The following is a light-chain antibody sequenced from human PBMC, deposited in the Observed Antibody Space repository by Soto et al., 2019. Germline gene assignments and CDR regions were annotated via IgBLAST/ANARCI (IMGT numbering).Light chain of an antibody. V-gene: IGKV1-39*01. CDR2: AAS. Sequence: DMEMTQSPLSLSASVGDRVTITCRASQSISNYLNWDQHKPGKVPKLLIYAASSLQSGVPTRFSGSGSGTDFTLTINSLQPEDFATYYCQQSYGTPLTFGGGTKIEIK. J-gene: IGKJ4*01. CDR1: QSISNY. CDR3: QQSYGTPLT.